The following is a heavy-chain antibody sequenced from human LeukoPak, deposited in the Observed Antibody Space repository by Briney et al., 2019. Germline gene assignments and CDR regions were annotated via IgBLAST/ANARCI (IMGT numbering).Heavy chain of an antibody. CDR3: AKDDYGDYIFDY. D-gene: IGHD4-17*01. J-gene: IGHJ4*02. Sequence: GGSLRLSCAASGFTFSSYAMSWVRQAPGKGLEWVSAISGSGDSTYYADSVKGRFTISRDNSKNTLYLQMNSLRAEDTAVYYCAKDDYGDYIFDYWGQGTLVTVSS. CDR2: ISGSGDST. V-gene: IGHV3-23*01. CDR1: GFTFSSYA.